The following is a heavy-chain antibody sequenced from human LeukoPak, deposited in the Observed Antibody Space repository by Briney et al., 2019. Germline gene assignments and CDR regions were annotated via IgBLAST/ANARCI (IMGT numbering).Heavy chain of an antibody. J-gene: IGHJ4*02. CDR1: GFTFSSYW. D-gene: IGHD3-9*01. CDR3: ARGGYFDWFPQAEEPYFDY. Sequence: GGSLRLSCAASGFTFSSYWMSWVRQAPGKGLEWVANIKQDGSEKYYVDSVKGRFTISRDNAKNSLYLQMNSLRAEDTAVYYCARGGYFDWFPQAEEPYFDYWGQGTLVTVSS. V-gene: IGHV3-7*01. CDR2: IKQDGSEK.